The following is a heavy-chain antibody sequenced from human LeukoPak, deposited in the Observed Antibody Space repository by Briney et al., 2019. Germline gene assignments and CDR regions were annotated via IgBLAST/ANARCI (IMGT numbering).Heavy chain of an antibody. D-gene: IGHD3-3*01. CDR3: AKGVHDFWSGYYHFDY. CDR1: GFTFSSYA. Sequence: PGGSLRLSCAASGFTFSSYAMSWVRQAPGKGLEWVSAISGSGGSTYYADSVKGRFTISRDNSKNTLYLQMNSLRAEDTAVYYCAKGVHDFWSGYYHFDYWGQGTLVTVSS. V-gene: IGHV3-23*01. CDR2: ISGSGGST. J-gene: IGHJ4*02.